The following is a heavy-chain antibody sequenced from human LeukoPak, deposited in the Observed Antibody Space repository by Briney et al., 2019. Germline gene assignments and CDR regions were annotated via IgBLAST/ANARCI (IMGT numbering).Heavy chain of an antibody. J-gene: IGHJ4*02. Sequence: AGGSLRLSCTASGFTFSSYEMNWVRQAPGKGLEWVSYISRSGRTIYYADSVKGRFTISRDNAKNSPYLQMNSLRAEDTAVYYCATVMTTVTTPDYWGQGTLVTVSS. CDR1: GFTFSSYE. CDR2: ISRSGRTI. D-gene: IGHD4-11*01. CDR3: ATVMTTVTTPDY. V-gene: IGHV3-48*03.